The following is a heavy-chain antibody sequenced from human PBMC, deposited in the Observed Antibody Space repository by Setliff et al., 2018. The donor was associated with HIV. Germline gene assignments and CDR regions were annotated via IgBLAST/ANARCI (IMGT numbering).Heavy chain of an antibody. J-gene: IGHJ4*02. CDR3: ARFTSGWYGQY. CDR2: IYSNGGT. V-gene: IGHV4-59*01. D-gene: IGHD6-19*01. Sequence: SETLSLTCNVSGGSISAYYWSWVRQPPGKRLEWIGYIYSNGGTAYNPSLKSRVTISVDTSKNQFSLKLTPVTIADTAVYYCARFTSGWYGQYWGQGTLVTVSS. CDR1: GGSISAYY.